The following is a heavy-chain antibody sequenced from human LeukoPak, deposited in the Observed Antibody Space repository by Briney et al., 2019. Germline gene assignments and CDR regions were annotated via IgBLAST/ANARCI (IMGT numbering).Heavy chain of an antibody. CDR1: GGSISSGGYY. V-gene: IGHV4-61*08. J-gene: IGHJ6*03. Sequence: PSETLSLTCTVSGGSISSGGYYWSWIRQPPGKGLEWIGYIYYSGSTNYNPSLKSRVTISVDTSKNQFSLKLSSVTAADTAVYYCARRGSSTLHRYYYYMDVWGKGTTVTVSS. CDR3: ARRGSSTLHRYYYYMDV. CDR2: IYYSGST. D-gene: IGHD2-2*01.